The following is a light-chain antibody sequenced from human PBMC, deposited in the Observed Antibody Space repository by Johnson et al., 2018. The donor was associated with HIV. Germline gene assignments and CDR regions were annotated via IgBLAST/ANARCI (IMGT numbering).Light chain of an antibody. CDR3: GTWDSRLSAWS. J-gene: IGLJ1*01. CDR1: SSDMGNYA. CDR2: DNN. V-gene: IGLV1-51*01. Sequence: QSVLTQPPSVSAAPGQKVTISCSGSSSDMGNYAVSWYQQLPGTAPKLLIYDNNKRPSGIPARFSGSKSGTSATLDITGLQTGDEADYYCGTWDSRLSAWSFGAGTKVAVL.